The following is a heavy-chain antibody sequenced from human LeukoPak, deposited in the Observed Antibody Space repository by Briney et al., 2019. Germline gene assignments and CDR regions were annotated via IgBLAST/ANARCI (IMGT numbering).Heavy chain of an antibody. D-gene: IGHD6-13*01. V-gene: IGHV4-39*07. CDR3: SRDGSSWPTEGWFDP. CDR1: GGSISSSSYY. Sequence: SETLSLTCNVSGGSISSSSYYWGWIRPPPGKGLEWSGSIYYSGTTYYNPSLESRVTISVDTSKNQFSLKLSSVTAAGTAVYYCSRDGSSWPTEGWFDPWGQGTLVTVSS. J-gene: IGHJ5*02. CDR2: IYYSGTT.